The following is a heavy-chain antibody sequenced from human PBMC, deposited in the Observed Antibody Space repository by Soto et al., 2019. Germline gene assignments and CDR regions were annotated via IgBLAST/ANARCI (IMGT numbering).Heavy chain of an antibody. J-gene: IGHJ4*02. Sequence: ASVKVSCKASGYTFTSYGISCVRQAPGQGLEWMGWISAYNGNTNYAQKLQGRVTMTTDTSTSTAYMELRSLRSDDTAVYYCAGAYYYDSSGYYYFDYWGQGTLVTVSS. V-gene: IGHV1-18*01. CDR2: ISAYNGNT. CDR3: AGAYYYDSSGYYYFDY. D-gene: IGHD3-22*01. CDR1: GYTFTSYG.